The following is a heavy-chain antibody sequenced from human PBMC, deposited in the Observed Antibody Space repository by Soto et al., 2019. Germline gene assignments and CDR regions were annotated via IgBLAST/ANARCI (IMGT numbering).Heavy chain of an antibody. CDR1: CGSISGYY. D-gene: IGHD2-2*01. J-gene: IGHJ6*02. CDR2: IYYRGST. Sequence: PSETLSLTYNVSCGSISGYYWSWIRQPPGKGLEYIGYIYYRGSTNYNPSLESRVTMSVDTSRNQFSLKVNSVTAADTAVYYCARQQMLTFYYALDVWGQGTTVTVSS. CDR3: ARQQMLTFYYALDV. V-gene: IGHV4-59*01.